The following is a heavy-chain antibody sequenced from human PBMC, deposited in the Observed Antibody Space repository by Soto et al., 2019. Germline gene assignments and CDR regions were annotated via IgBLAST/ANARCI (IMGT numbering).Heavy chain of an antibody. CDR3: ARGDYYDIHDY. V-gene: IGHV1-3*01. J-gene: IGHJ4*02. D-gene: IGHD3-22*01. CDR1: GYTFTSYA. CDR2: INAGNGNT. Sequence: QVQLVQSGAEVKKPGASVKVSCKASGYTFTSYAMHWVRQAPGQGLEWMGWINAGNGNTKYSQKFQGRVTITRDTSASTAYMELCSLSSEDKAVYYCARGDYYDIHDYWGQGTLVTVSS.